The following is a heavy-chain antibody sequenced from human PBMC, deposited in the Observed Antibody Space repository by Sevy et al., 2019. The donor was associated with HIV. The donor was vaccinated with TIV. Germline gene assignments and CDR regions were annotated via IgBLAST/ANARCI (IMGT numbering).Heavy chain of an antibody. Sequence: GGSLRLSCTASGFTFSKYSMSWVRQPPGKGLEWVSTLSLGCGEINYADSVKGRFTISRDNSKSSVDLQMNNLRPEDTAVYYCAREGCTKPHDYWGQGTLVTVSS. J-gene: IGHJ4*02. CDR1: GFTFSKYS. CDR3: AREGCTKPHDY. V-gene: IGHV3-23*01. D-gene: IGHD2-8*01. CDR2: LSLGCGEI.